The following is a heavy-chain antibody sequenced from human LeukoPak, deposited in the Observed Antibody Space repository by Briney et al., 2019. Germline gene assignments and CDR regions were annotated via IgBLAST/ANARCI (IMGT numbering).Heavy chain of an antibody. CDR3: ARGLITMVRLPPGDYYYYGMDV. D-gene: IGHD3-10*01. Sequence: GGSLRLSCAASGFTFSSYSMNWVCQAPGKGLEWVAVISYDGSNKYYADSVKGRFTISRDNSKNTLYLQMNSLRAEDTAVYYCARGLITMVRLPPGDYYYYGMDVWGQGTTVTVSS. CDR1: GFTFSSYS. J-gene: IGHJ6*02. V-gene: IGHV3-30*03. CDR2: ISYDGSNK.